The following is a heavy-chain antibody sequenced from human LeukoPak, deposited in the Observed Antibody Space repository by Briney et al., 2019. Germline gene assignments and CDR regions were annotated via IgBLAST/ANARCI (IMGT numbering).Heavy chain of an antibody. D-gene: IGHD3-3*01. J-gene: IGHJ6*02. CDR3: ARGGLFTIFGDYYYGMDV. V-gene: IGHV1-2*04. Sequence: GASVKVSCKASGYTFTGYYMHWVRQAPGQGLEWMGWINPNSGGTNYAQKFQGWVTMTRDTSISTAYMELSRLRSDDTAVYYCARGGLFTIFGDYYYGMDVWGQGTTVTVPS. CDR1: GYTFTGYY. CDR2: INPNSGGT.